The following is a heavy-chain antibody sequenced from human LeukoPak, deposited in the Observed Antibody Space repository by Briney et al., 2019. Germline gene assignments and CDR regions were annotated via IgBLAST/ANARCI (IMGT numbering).Heavy chain of an antibody. D-gene: IGHD3-22*01. J-gene: IGHJ6*02. Sequence: SETLSLTCTVSGGSISSYYWIWVRQPAGKGLEWIGRMYVSGTTNYNPSLKSRVTMSVDTSKNQFSLKLTSVTAADTAVYYCASENYYDSSGYSEGLDVWGQGTTVTVSS. CDR2: MYVSGTT. CDR3: ASENYYDSSGYSEGLDV. CDR1: GGSISSYY. V-gene: IGHV4-4*07.